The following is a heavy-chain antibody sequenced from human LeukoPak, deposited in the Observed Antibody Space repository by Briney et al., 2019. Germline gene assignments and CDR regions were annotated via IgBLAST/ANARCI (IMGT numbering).Heavy chain of an antibody. CDR1: GFTFSSYE. V-gene: IGHV3-23*01. Sequence: GGSLRLSCAASGFTFSSYEMNWVRQAPGKGLEWVSAISGSGGSTYYADSVKGRFTISRDNSKNTLYLQMNSLRAEDTAVYYCAKDWDPYYYYYMDVWGKGTTVTVSS. CDR2: ISGSGGST. CDR3: AKDWDPYYYYYMDV. J-gene: IGHJ6*03. D-gene: IGHD1-26*01.